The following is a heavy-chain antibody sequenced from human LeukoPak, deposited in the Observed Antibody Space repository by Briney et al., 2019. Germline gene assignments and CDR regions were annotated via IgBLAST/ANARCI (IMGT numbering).Heavy chain of an antibody. J-gene: IGHJ4*02. Sequence: PGGSLRLSCAASGFTFDDYAMHWVRQAPGKGLEWVSGISWNSGSIGYADSVKGRFTISRDNAKNSLYLQMNSLRAEDTALYYCAKDHDILARGSFDYWGQGTLVTVPS. D-gene: IGHD3-9*01. CDR1: GFTFDDYA. V-gene: IGHV3-9*01. CDR2: ISWNSGSI. CDR3: AKDHDILARGSFDY.